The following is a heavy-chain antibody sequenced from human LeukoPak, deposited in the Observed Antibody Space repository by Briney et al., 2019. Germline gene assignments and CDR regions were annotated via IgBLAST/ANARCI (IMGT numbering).Heavy chain of an antibody. V-gene: IGHV3-23*01. CDR3: AKGRWYYYDSSGYYYD. J-gene: IGHJ4*02. D-gene: IGHD3-22*01. CDR1: GFTFSSYA. CDR2: IGAGGTFT. Sequence: GGSLRLSCTASGFTFSSYAMNWVRQAPGKGLEWVSGIGAGGTFTYYADSVKGRFTISRDNSKNTLYLQMNSLRAEDTAVYYCAKGRWYYYDSSGYYYDWGQGTLVTVSS.